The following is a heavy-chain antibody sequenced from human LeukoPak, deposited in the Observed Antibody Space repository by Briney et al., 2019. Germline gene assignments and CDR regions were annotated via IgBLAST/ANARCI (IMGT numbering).Heavy chain of an antibody. CDR1: GFTFSSYG. D-gene: IGHD3-16*01. CDR3: ARDQGGVGY. CDR2: ISSFSGTI. J-gene: IGHJ4*02. Sequence: GGSLRLSCAASGFTFSSYGMHWVRQAPGKGLEWVSYISSFSGTINYADSVKGRFTISRDNAKNSLYLQMNSLRAEDTAVYYCARDQGGVGYWGQGTLVTVSS. V-gene: IGHV3-48*01.